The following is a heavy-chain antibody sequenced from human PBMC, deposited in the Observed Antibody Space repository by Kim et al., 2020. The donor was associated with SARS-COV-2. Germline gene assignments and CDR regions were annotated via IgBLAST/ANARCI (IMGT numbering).Heavy chain of an antibody. CDR2: ISASGGTT. CDR1: GFTFTSYA. Sequence: GGSLRLSCAVSGFTFTSYAMSWVRQAPGKGLEWVSAISASGGTTYYADSVKGRFTISRDNSKNMLYLQINSLRAEDTAVYYCAKTGGNSRSDFYGMDVWGQGTTVTVSS. V-gene: IGHV3-23*01. D-gene: IGHD2-21*02. CDR3: AKTGGNSRSDFYGMDV. J-gene: IGHJ6*02.